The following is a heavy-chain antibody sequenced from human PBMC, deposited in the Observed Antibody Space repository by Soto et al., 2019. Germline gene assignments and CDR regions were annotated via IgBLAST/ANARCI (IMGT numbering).Heavy chain of an antibody. V-gene: IGHV3-33*01. CDR2: IWYDGSNK. Sequence: GGSLRLSCAASGFTFSSYGMHWVRQAPGKGLEWVAVIWYDGSNKYYSDSVKGRFTISRDNSKNTLYLQMNSLRAEDTAVYYCAREVYSGYGFDSWGQGTLVTVSS. CDR1: GFTFSSYG. D-gene: IGHD5-12*01. CDR3: AREVYSGYGFDS. J-gene: IGHJ4*02.